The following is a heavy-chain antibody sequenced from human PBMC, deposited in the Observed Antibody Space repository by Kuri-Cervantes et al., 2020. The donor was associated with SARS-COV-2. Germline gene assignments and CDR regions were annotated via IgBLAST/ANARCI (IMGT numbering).Heavy chain of an antibody. V-gene: IGHV4-39*07. Sequence: SETLSLTCTVSGGSISSTNYYWNWIRQPPGKGLEWIGSIYHSGSTYYSPSLKSRVTISVDTSKNQFSLKLSSVTAADTAVYYCAGGIAAAGYFDYWGQGTLVTVSS. CDR2: IYHSGST. CDR3: AGGIAAAGYFDY. J-gene: IGHJ4*02. CDR1: GGSISSTNYY. D-gene: IGHD6-13*01.